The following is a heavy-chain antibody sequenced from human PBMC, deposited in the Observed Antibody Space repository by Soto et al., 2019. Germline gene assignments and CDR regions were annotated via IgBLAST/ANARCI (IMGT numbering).Heavy chain of an antibody. CDR2: ISYDGSNK. CDR3: ARDPSNPTLPLYGMDV. V-gene: IGHV3-30*03. J-gene: IGHJ6*02. CDR1: GFTFSSYG. D-gene: IGHD4-4*01. Sequence: GGSLRLPCAASGFTFSSYGMHWVRQAPGKGLEWVAVISYDGSNKYYADSVKGRFTISRDNSKNTLYLQMNSLRAEDTAVYYCARDPSNPTLPLYGMDVWGQGTRVTVSS.